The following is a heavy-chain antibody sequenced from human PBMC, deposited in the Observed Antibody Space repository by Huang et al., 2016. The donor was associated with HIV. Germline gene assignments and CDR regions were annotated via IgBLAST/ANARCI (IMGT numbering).Heavy chain of an antibody. V-gene: IGHV3-23*01. CDR1: AFPFRSYA. D-gene: IGHD5-12*01. CDR3: AKVASGYDFSARGSDWFDP. CDR2: TSGSGGNT. J-gene: IGHJ5*02. Sequence: EMQLLESGGGLVQPGGSLRLSCAASAFPFRSYAMTWVRQAQGKGREWVSATSGSGGNTYYADSVKGRFTISRDNSKNTLYLQMNSLRAEDTAVYYCAKVASGYDFSARGSDWFDPWRQGTLVSVSS.